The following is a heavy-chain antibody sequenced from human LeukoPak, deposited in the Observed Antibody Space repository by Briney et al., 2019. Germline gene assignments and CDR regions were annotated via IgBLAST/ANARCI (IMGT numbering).Heavy chain of an antibody. Sequence: SETLSLTCAVYGGSISSYYWSWIRQPPGKGLEWIGYIYYSGSTNYNPSLKSRVTISVDTSKNQFSLKLSSVTAADTAVYYCARVRFRLERSYYYYYMDVWGKGTTVTVSS. CDR2: IYYSGST. V-gene: IGHV4-59*01. D-gene: IGHD1-1*01. CDR1: GGSISSYY. CDR3: ARVRFRLERSYYYYYMDV. J-gene: IGHJ6*03.